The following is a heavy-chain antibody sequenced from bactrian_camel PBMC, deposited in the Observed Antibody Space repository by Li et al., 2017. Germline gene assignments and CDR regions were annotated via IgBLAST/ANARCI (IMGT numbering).Heavy chain of an antibody. J-gene: IGHJ6*01. D-gene: IGHD3*01. V-gene: IGHV3S67*01. CDR3: AASWDVTAREALGSIASPEFGY. Sequence: VQLVESGGDSVQAGGSLRLSCGASGSIYGDACVGWLRQAPGKEREGVAAIDSDGIASYADSVKGRFTISKDNVLNILYLQMDNLKPEDSATYRCAASWDVTAREALGSIASPEFGYWGEGTQVTVS. CDR2: IDSDGIA. CDR1: GSIYGDAC.